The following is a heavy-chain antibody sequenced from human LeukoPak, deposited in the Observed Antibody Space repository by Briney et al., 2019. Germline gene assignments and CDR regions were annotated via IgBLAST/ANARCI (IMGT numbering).Heavy chain of an antibody. CDR3: AKDSNTVVRGVIDY. D-gene: IGHD3-10*01. Sequence: SGRSLRLSCAASGFTFDDYAMHWVRQAPGKGLEWVSGISWNSGSIGYADSVKGRFTISRDNAKNSLYLQMNSLRAEDTALYYCAKDSNTVVRGVIDYWGQGTLVTVSS. CDR2: ISWNSGSI. CDR1: GFTFDDYA. V-gene: IGHV3-9*01. J-gene: IGHJ4*02.